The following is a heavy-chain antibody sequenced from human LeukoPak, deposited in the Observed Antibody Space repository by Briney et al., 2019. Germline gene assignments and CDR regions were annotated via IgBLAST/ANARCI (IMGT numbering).Heavy chain of an antibody. CDR3: ARVPDYDILTGYLPQVGMDV. CDR2: IYYSGST. Sequence: SETLSLTCTVSGGSISSYYWSWIRQPPGKGLEWIGYIYYSGSTNYNPSLKSRVTISVDTSKNQFSLKLSSVTAADTAVYYCARVPDYDILTGYLPQVGMDVWGQGTTVTVSS. J-gene: IGHJ6*02. D-gene: IGHD3-9*01. CDR1: GGSISSYY. V-gene: IGHV4-59*01.